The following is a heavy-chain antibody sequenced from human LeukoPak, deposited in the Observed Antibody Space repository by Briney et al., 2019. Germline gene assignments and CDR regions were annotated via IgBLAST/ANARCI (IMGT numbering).Heavy chain of an antibody. CDR1: GDTFSNYA. D-gene: IGHD6-6*01. CDR2: ITPIFHTT. CDR3: ARDYGTYSSSSSYYYYYMDA. V-gene: IGHV1-69*05. J-gene: IGHJ6*03. Sequence: ASVKVSCKASGDTFSNYAINWVRQAPGQGLEWMGGITPIFHTTNYAQKFQGRVTITTDESTSTAYMELSSLGSEDTAVYYCARDYGTYSSSSSYYYYYMDAWGKGTTVTVSS.